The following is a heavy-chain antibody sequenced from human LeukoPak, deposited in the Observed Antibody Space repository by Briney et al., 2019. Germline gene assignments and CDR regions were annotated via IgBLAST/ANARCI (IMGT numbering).Heavy chain of an antibody. J-gene: IGHJ4*02. Sequence: ASVKVSCKASGYTFTSYGISWVRQAPGQGLEWMGWISAYNGNTNYAQKLQGRVTMTTDTSTSTAYMELRSLRSDDTAVYYCASVLDYYGSGSYIYFDYWGQGTLVTASS. D-gene: IGHD3-10*01. CDR3: ASVLDYYGSGSYIYFDY. V-gene: IGHV1-18*01. CDR1: GYTFTSYG. CDR2: ISAYNGNT.